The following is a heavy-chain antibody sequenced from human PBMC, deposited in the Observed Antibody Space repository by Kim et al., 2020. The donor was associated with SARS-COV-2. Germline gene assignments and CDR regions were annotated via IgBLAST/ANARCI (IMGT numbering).Heavy chain of an antibody. D-gene: IGHD6-19*01. Sequence: SETLSLTCAVYGGSFSGYYWSWIRQPPGKGLEWIGEINHSGSTNYNPSLKSRVTISVDTSKNQFSLKLSSVTAADTAVYYCASLGAGSGWYEPWGYWGQGTLVTVSS. J-gene: IGHJ4*02. CDR3: ASLGAGSGWYEPWGY. CDR2: INHSGST. V-gene: IGHV4-34*01. CDR1: GGSFSGYY.